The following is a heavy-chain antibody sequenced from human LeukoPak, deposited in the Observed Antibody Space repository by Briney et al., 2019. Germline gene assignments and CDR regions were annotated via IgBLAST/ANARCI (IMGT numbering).Heavy chain of an antibody. V-gene: IGHV3-53*01. D-gene: IGHD3-10*01. CDR1: GFTGSCNY. Sequence: PGGSLRLSRAASGFTGSCNYMRWVRQAPGEGLEWVSVIYSGGRTYYADSVKGRFTISRDNSKNTLYLQMNSLRAEDTALYYCARMVRGFDPWGQGTLVTVSS. CDR3: ARMVRGFDP. CDR2: IYSGGRT. J-gene: IGHJ5*02.